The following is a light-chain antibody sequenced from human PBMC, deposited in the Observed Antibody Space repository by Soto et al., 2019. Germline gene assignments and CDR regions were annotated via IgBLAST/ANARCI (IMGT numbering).Light chain of an antibody. Sequence: QSVLTQPPSVSGTPGLRVNISCSGGISNIGKDTVNWYQQLPGTAPKLLIQRNNQRPSGVPARFSGSKSGTSASLAISGLRSEDEADYYCGGWDDSLSGPVFGGGTQLTVL. V-gene: IGLV1-47*01. J-gene: IGLJ2*01. CDR1: ISNIGKDT. CDR3: GGWDDSLSGPV. CDR2: RNN.